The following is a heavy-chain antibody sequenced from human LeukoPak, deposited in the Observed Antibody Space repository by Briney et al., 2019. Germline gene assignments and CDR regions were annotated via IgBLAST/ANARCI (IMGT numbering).Heavy chain of an antibody. CDR2: IYYSGGT. J-gene: IGHJ4*02. CDR1: GGSISSSSYY. CDR3: ARLSGWRFDY. V-gene: IGHV4-39*07. D-gene: IGHD3-3*01. Sequence: PSETLSLTCTVSGGSISSSSYYWGWIRQPPGKGLEWIGSIYYSGGTYYNPSLKSRVTISVDTSKNQFSLKLSSVTAADTAVYYCARLSGWRFDYWGQGTLVTVSS.